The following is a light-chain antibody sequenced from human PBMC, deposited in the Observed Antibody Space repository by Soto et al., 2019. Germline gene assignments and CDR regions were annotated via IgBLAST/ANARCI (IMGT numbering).Light chain of an antibody. Sequence: QPASVSGSPGQSITISCTGTSSDVGSYNLVSWYQQHPGKAPKLMIYEVSKRPSGVSNRFSGSKSGNTASLTISGLQAEDEADYYCCSYVGSSSVVFGGGTQLTVL. CDR3: CSYVGSSSVV. J-gene: IGLJ2*01. CDR1: SSDVGSYNL. CDR2: EVS. V-gene: IGLV2-23*02.